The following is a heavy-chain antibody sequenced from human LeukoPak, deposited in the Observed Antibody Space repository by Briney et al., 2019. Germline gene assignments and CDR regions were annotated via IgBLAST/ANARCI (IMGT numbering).Heavy chain of an antibody. J-gene: IGHJ4*02. Sequence: GGSLRLSCAASGFTFTSYSMNWVRQTPGKGLEWVSTISGGGGSTYYADSVKGRFTISRDNSKNTLYLQVNSLRAEDTAVYYCAKGGKWDVTPFDYWGQGTLVTVSS. V-gene: IGHV3-23*01. CDR2: ISGGGGST. D-gene: IGHD1-26*01. CDR3: AKGGKWDVTPFDY. CDR1: GFTFTSYS.